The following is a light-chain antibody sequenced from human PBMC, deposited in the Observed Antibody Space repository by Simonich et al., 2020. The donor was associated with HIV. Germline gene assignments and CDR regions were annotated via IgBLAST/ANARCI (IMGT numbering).Light chain of an antibody. Sequence: DIQMTQSPSSLSASVGDRVTITCRTSQSISSYLNCYQHKPGKAPKLLIYAASSLQSGAPSRFSVSESGTDFTLTISSLQPEDFATYYCQQSYNTLSITFGQGTRLEIK. CDR1: QSISSY. J-gene: IGKJ5*01. CDR3: QQSYNTLSIT. CDR2: AAS. V-gene: IGKV1-39*01.